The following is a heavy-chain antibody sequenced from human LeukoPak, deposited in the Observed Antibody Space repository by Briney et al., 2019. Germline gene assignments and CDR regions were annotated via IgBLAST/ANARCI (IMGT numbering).Heavy chain of an antibody. V-gene: IGHV1-8*01. CDR3: ARGGFDYYGSGRAFDF. J-gene: IGHJ4*02. CDR2: MNPNSGNT. Sequence: ASVKVSCKASGYTFTSYDINWVRQATGQGLEWMGWMNPNSGNTGYAQKFQGRVTMTRNTSISTAYMELSSLRSDDTAVYYCARGGFDYYGSGRAFDFWGQGTLVTVSS. D-gene: IGHD3-10*01. CDR1: GYTFTSYD.